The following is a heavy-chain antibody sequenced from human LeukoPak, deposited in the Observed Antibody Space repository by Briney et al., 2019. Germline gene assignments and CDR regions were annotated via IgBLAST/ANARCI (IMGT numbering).Heavy chain of an antibody. V-gene: IGHV3-23*01. CDR1: GFIFSSYA. D-gene: IGHD1-26*01. CDR3: AKEGGPTTFRSLNN. CDR2: INYSGDST. J-gene: IGHJ4*02. Sequence: GGSLRLSCAASGFIFSSYAMSWVRQAPGKGLEWVSGINYSGDSTYYADSVKGRFTISRDNSKNTLYLQVNSLRAEDTAVYYCAKEGGPTTFRSLNNWGQGTLVTVSS.